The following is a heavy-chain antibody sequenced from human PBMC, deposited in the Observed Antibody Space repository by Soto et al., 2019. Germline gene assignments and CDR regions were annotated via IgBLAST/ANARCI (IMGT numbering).Heavy chain of an antibody. CDR3: ASVYYYDSSGYFDY. J-gene: IGHJ4*02. D-gene: IGHD3-22*01. V-gene: IGHV1-69*13. CDR2: IIPIFGTA. Sequence: SVKVSCKASGGTFSSYAISWVRQAPGQGLEWMGGIIPIFGTADYAQKFQGRVTITADESTSTAYMELSSLRSEDTAVYYCASVYYYDSSGYFDYWGQGTLVTVSS. CDR1: GGTFSSYA.